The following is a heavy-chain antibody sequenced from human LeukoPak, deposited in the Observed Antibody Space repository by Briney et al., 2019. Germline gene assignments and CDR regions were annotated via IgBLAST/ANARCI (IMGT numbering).Heavy chain of an antibody. D-gene: IGHD2-2*01. CDR1: GGSISSGGYY. CDR2: IYYSGST. V-gene: IGHV4-31*03. CDR3: ARLTWDIAVVPALDV. Sequence: SETLSLTCTVSGGSISSGGYYWSWIRQHPGKGLEWIGYIYYSGSTYYNPSLKSRVTISVDTSKNQFSLKLSSVTAADTAVYYCARLTWDIAVVPALDVWGQGTTVTVSS. J-gene: IGHJ6*02.